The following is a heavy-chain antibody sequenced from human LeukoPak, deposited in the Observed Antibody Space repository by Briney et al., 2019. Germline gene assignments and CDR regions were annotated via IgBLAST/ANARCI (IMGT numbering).Heavy chain of an antibody. J-gene: IGHJ4*02. V-gene: IGHV3-73*01. CDR2: IRDKSNSYAT. Sequence: GGSLKLSCAASGFTFSGSAIHWVRQASGKGLEWVGRIRDKSNSYATAYAASVKGRFTISRDDSKNTAYLQMNSLKTEDAAVYYCTRQPNFDFWGQGTLVTVSS. CDR3: TRQPNFDF. CDR1: GFTFSGSA.